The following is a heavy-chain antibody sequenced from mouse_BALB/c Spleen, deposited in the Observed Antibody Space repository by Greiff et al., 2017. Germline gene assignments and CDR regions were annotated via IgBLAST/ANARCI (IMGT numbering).Heavy chain of an antibody. D-gene: IGHD2-3*01. CDR1: GYSITSDYA. V-gene: IGHV3-2*02. CDR3: ARAGYYEAMDY. Sequence: DVQLVESGPGLVKPSQSLSLTCTVTGYSITSDYAWNWIRQFPGNKLEWMGYISYSGSTSYNPSLKSRISITRDTSKNQFFLQLNSVTTEDTATYYCARAGYYEAMDYWGQGTSVTVSS. CDR2: ISYSGST. J-gene: IGHJ4*01.